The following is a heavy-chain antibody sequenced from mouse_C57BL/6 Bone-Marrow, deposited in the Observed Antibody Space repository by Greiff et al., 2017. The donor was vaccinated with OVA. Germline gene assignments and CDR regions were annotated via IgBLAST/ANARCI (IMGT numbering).Heavy chain of an antibody. J-gene: IGHJ3*01. Sequence: QVQLQQSGAELVRPGTSVKLSCKASGYTFTSYWMHWVKQRPGQGLEWIGYINPSSGYTKYNQKFKDKATLTADKSSSTAYMQLSSLTYEDSAVYYCARGYYGSAWFAYWGQGTLVTVSA. CDR1: GYTFTSYW. CDR2: INPSSGYT. CDR3: ARGYYGSAWFAY. V-gene: IGHV1-7*01. D-gene: IGHD1-1*01.